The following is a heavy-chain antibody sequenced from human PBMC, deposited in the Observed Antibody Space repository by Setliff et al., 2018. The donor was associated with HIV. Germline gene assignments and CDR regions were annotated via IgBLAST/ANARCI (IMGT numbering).Heavy chain of an antibody. CDR1: GFTFSNYA. CDR3: ARDQEHIIVVSATGNMPGYLHYYYMDV. J-gene: IGHJ6*03. CDR2: ISSRGGSV. D-gene: IGHD2-2*01. V-gene: IGHV3-21*01. Sequence: LRLSCAASGFTFSNYAMSWVRQAPGKGLEWVSSISSRGGSVYYADSVRGRFTISRDNANNLLYLQMNSLRAEDTAVYYCARDQEHIIVVSATGNMPGYLHYYYMDVWGKGSTVTVSS.